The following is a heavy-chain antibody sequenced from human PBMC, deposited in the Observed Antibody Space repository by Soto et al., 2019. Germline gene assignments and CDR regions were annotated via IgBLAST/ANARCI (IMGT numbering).Heavy chain of an antibody. Sequence: XLSCEASGFTVSGFDMHWVRQPTGKGLEWVSSIGTAGDTYYAVSVKGRFTISRDNAKNSLSLQMNSLRAGDMAVYFCAKSQEIGTHFFDSWGQGTQVTVSS. CDR1: GFTVSGFD. CDR2: IGTAGDT. V-gene: IGHV3-13*01. J-gene: IGHJ4*02. CDR3: AKSQEIGTHFFDS. D-gene: IGHD6-13*01.